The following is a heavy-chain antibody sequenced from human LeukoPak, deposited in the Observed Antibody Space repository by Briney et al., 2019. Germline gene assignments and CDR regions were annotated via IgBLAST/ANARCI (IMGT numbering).Heavy chain of an antibody. V-gene: IGHV1-2*02. Sequence: ASVRVSCKAPGYTFTGYYTHWVRQAPGQGLEWMGWINPNSGGTNYAQKFQGRVTMTRDTSISTAYMELSRLRSDDTAVYYCAFEWFGELFWGPWGQGTLVTVSS. D-gene: IGHD3-10*01. CDR1: GYTFTGYY. J-gene: IGHJ4*02. CDR2: INPNSGGT. CDR3: AFEWFGELFWGP.